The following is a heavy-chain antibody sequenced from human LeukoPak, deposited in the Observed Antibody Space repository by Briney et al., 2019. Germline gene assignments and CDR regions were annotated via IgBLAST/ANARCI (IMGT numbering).Heavy chain of an antibody. CDR3: ARHYSDYGDYMTPDH. J-gene: IGHJ4*02. Sequence: SETLSLTCAVYGGSFTGNYWRWIRQPPGKGLEWIGEINHSGSTKYNPSLKSRVTMSVDASTNQFFLRLTSVTAADTAVYYCARHYSDYGDYMTPDHWGQGTLVTVSS. CDR1: GGSFTGNY. CDR2: INHSGST. D-gene: IGHD4-17*01. V-gene: IGHV4-34*01.